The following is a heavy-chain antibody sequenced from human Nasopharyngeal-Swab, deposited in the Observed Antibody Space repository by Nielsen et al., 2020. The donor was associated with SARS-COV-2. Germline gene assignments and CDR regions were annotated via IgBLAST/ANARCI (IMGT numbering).Heavy chain of an antibody. Sequence: GGSLRLSCAASGFTVSSNYMSWVRQAPGKGLEWVSVIYSGGSTYYADSVKGRFTISRDNSKNTLYLQMNSLRAEDTAVYYCATSYYYDSSGPMGVLDYWGQGTLVTVSS. CDR1: GFTVSSNY. D-gene: IGHD3-22*01. CDR2: IYSGGST. V-gene: IGHV3-53*01. J-gene: IGHJ4*02. CDR3: ATSYYYDSSGPMGVLDY.